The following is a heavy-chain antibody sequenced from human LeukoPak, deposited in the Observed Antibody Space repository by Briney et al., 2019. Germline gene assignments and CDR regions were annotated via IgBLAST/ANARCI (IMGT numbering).Heavy chain of an antibody. V-gene: IGHV4-34*01. D-gene: IGHD6-13*01. J-gene: IGHJ6*03. Sequence: TSETLSLTCAVYGGSFSGYYWSWIRQPPGKGLEWIGEISHSGSTNYNPSLKSRVTISVDTSKNQFSLKLSPVTAADTAVYYCARESSSWTNYYYYYYYMDVWGKGTTVTVSS. CDR3: ARESSSWTNYYYYYYYMDV. CDR1: GGSFSGYY. CDR2: ISHSGST.